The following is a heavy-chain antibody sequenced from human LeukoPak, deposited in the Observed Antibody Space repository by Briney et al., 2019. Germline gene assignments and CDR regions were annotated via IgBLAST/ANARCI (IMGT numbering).Heavy chain of an antibody. CDR2: ISGSGGST. D-gene: IGHD5-24*01. V-gene: IGHV3-23*01. CDR1: GLTFSSYS. CDR3: VKDDGWVQYAN. J-gene: IGHJ4*02. Sequence: GGSLRLSCAASGLTFSSYSMNWVRQAPGKGLEWVSGISGSGGSTYYADSVKGRFTISRDNSKNTLYLQMNSLSAEDAAVYYCVKDDGWVQYANWGQGTLVTVSS.